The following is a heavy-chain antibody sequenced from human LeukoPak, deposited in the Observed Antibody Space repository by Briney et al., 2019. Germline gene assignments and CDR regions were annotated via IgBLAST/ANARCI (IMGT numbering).Heavy chain of an antibody. V-gene: IGHV1-3*01. CDR1: GYTFTSYG. Sequence: VASVKVSCKTSGYTFTSYGMHWVRQAPGQSLEWMGWINGGNGNTKYSEKFQGRVTIIRDISASTAYMELSSLRSEDTAVYYCARVPLHDDSGHYYPHWGQGTLVTVSS. D-gene: IGHD3-22*01. J-gene: IGHJ1*01. CDR3: ARVPLHDDSGHYYPH. CDR2: INGGNGNT.